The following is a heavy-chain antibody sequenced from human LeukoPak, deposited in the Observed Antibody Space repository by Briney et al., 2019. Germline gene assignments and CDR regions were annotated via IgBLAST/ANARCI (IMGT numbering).Heavy chain of an antibody. CDR3: ARDGRGTTGFFDS. CDR1: GFTFRVYE. V-gene: IGHV3-48*03. Sequence: PGGSLRLSCAASGFTFRVYEMNWVRQAPGKGLEWVSYISSSGSTIYYADSVKGRFTISRDNAKNSLYLQMNSLRAEDTAVYYCARDGRGTTGFFDSWGQGTLVTVSS. CDR2: ISSSGSTI. J-gene: IGHJ4*02. D-gene: IGHD3-10*01.